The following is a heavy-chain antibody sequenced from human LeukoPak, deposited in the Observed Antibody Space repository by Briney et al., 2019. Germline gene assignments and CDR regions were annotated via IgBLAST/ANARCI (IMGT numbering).Heavy chain of an antibody. CDR2: INPNSGGT. Sequence: ASVKVSCKASGYTFTGYYMHWVRQAPGQGLEWMGWINPNSGGTNYAQKFQGRVTMTRDTSISTAYMELSRLRSDDTAVYYCARHLLWFGELLPHALGYWGQGTLVTVSS. CDR1: GYTFTGYY. CDR3: ARHLLWFGELLPHALGY. V-gene: IGHV1-2*02. J-gene: IGHJ4*02. D-gene: IGHD3-10*01.